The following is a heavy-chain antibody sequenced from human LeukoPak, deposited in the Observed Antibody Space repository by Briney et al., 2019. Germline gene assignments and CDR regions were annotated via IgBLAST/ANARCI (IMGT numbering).Heavy chain of an antibody. CDR2: INHSGST. Sequence: KSSETLSLTCAVYGGSFSGYYWSWIRQPPGKGLEWIGEINHSGSTNYNPSLKSRVTISVDTSKNQFSLKLSSVTAADTAVYYCARRAGGKVDYWGQGTLVTVSS. CDR1: GGSFSGYY. V-gene: IGHV4-34*01. J-gene: IGHJ4*02. CDR3: ARRAGGKVDY. D-gene: IGHD3-16*01.